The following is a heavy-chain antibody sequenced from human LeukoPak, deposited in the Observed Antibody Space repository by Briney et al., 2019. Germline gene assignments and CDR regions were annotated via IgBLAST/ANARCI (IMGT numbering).Heavy chain of an antibody. V-gene: IGHV4-34*01. D-gene: IGHD6-13*01. CDR3: ASGWYFRAPYY. J-gene: IGHJ4*02. CDR1: GFTVSSYW. Sequence: SGGSLRLSCAASGFTVSSYWMSWVRRAPGKGLEWIGEINHSGSTNYNPSLKSRVTISVDTSKNQFSLKLSSVTAADTAVYYCASGWYFRAPYYWGQGTLVTVSS. CDR2: INHSGST.